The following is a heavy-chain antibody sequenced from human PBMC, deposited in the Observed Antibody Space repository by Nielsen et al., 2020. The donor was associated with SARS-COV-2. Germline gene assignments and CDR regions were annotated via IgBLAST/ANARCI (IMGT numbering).Heavy chain of an antibody. D-gene: IGHD5-18*01. J-gene: IGHJ4*02. CDR1: GFTFSSYW. Sequence: GESLKISCAASGFTFSSYWMSWVRQAPGKGLEWVANIKQDGSEKYYVDSVKGRFTISRDNAKNTLYLQMNSLRAEDTAVYYCARARGYSYGDGHFDYWGQGTLVTVSS. CDR2: IKQDGSEK. V-gene: IGHV3-7*01. CDR3: ARARGYSYGDGHFDY.